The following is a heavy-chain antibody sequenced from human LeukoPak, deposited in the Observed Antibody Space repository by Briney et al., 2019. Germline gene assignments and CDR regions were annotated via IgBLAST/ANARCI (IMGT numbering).Heavy chain of an antibody. D-gene: IGHD5-24*01. V-gene: IGHV1-2*02. CDR3: ARDPQRWLQPYFDY. Sequence: GASVKVSCKASGYTFTGYYMHWVRQAPGQGLEWMGWINPNSGGTNYAQKFQGRVTMTRDTSISTAYMELSRLRSDDTAVYYCARDPQRWLQPYFDYWGQGTLVTVSS. J-gene: IGHJ4*02. CDR2: INPNSGGT. CDR1: GYTFTGYY.